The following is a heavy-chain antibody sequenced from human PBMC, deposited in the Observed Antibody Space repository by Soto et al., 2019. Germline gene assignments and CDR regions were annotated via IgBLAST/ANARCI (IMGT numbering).Heavy chain of an antibody. V-gene: IGHV1-18*01. J-gene: IGHJ6*03. Sequence: QVQLVQSGAEVKKPGASVKVSCKASGYTFTSYGISWVRQAPGQGLEWMGWISAYNGNTNYAQKLQGRVTMTTDTSTSTEYMELRSLRSDDTDWYYCAREKDGTNQWFGELEPAHYYDYMDVSGKGTTLTVSS. CDR3: AREKDGTNQWFGELEPAHYYDYMDV. CDR1: GYTFTSYG. D-gene: IGHD3-10*01. CDR2: ISAYNGNT.